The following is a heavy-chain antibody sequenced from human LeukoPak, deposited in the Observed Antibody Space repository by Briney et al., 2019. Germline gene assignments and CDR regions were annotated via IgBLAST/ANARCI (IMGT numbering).Heavy chain of an antibody. CDR3: AKDNRRHYTSGPNPDSLH. Sequence: GRSLRLSCAASGFTFDDSAMHWVRQPPGKGLEWVSGISWNSGSIDYADSVKGRFTISRDNAKNSLYLQMNSLRVEDTAFYYCAKDNRRHYTSGPNPDSLHWGQGALVTVSS. CDR2: ISWNSGSI. CDR1: GFTFDDSA. D-gene: IGHD6-19*01. V-gene: IGHV3-9*01. J-gene: IGHJ4*02.